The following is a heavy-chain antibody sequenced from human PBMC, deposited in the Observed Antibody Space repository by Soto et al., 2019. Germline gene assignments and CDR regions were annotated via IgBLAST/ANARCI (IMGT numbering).Heavy chain of an antibody. J-gene: IGHJ4*02. Sequence: QVQLVESGGGVVQPGRSLRLSCAASGFTFSSYAMHWVRQAPGKGLEWVAVISYDGSNKYYADSVKGRFTISRNNSKNPLYLQMNSLRAEDTAVYYCAKARPMIVVVSSFDYWGQGTLVTVSS. CDR3: AKARPMIVVVSSFDY. D-gene: IGHD3-22*01. CDR1: GFTFSSYA. CDR2: ISYDGSNK. V-gene: IGHV3-30-3*01.